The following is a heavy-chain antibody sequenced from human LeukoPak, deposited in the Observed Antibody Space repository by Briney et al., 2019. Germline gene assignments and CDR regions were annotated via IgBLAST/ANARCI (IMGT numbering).Heavy chain of an antibody. Sequence: ASVTVSCKASGYTFTGCYIHWVRQAPGQGLEWMGWINPDSGGTNFAQKFQGRVTLTRDTSISTAYMELSSLTSDDTAIYYCARVRTYTDGFDYWGQGALVTVSS. CDR1: GYTFTGCY. J-gene: IGHJ4*02. V-gene: IGHV1-2*02. CDR3: ARVRTYTDGFDY. D-gene: IGHD5-18*01. CDR2: INPDSGGT.